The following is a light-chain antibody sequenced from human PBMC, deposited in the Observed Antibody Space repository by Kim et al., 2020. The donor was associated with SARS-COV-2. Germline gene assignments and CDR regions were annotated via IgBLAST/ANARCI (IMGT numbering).Light chain of an antibody. V-gene: IGKV1-33*01. CDR1: QNITKY. CDR2: GAS. Sequence: ASIGDRVTNTCQASQNITKYLNWYQQKPGNAPKVLIYGASNVETGDPSRFIGSGSGTDFTLTISSLQPEDISTYYCQQYDHIPLTFGGGTKVDIK. CDR3: QQYDHIPLT. J-gene: IGKJ4*01.